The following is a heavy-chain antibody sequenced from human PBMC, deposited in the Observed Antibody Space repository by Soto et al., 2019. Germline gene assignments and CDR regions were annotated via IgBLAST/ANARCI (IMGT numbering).Heavy chain of an antibody. CDR3: ARESTLGYCSGASCNPNHDAFDI. J-gene: IGHJ3*02. CDR2: ISYDGSNK. V-gene: IGHV3-30-3*01. CDR1: GFTFSSYA. D-gene: IGHD2-15*01. Sequence: HPGGSLRLSCAASGFTFSSYAMHWVRQAPGKGLEWVAVISYDGSNKYYADSVKGRFTISRDKSKNTLYLQMNSLRAEDTAVYYWARESTLGYCSGASCNPNHDAFDIWGQGTMVTVSS.